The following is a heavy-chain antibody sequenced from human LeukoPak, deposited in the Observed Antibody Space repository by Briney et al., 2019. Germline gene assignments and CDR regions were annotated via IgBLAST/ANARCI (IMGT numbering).Heavy chain of an antibody. V-gene: IGHV3-74*01. J-gene: IGHJ4*02. Sequence: GGSLRLSCAASGFTFSDSWMHWVRQAPGKGLVWVSRINSDGSSTSYADSVKGRFTISRDNAKNTLYLQMNSLRAEDTAVYYCARADPVEYSSSELFDYWGQGTLVTVSS. CDR2: INSDGSST. D-gene: IGHD6-6*01. CDR1: GFTFSDSW. CDR3: ARADPVEYSSSELFDY.